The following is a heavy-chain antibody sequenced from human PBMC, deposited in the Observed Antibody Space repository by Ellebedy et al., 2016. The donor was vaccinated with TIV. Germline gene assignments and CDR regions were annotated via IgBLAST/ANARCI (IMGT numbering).Heavy chain of an antibody. CDR1: GGSFSGYY. V-gene: IGHV4-34*01. Sequence: SETLSLXXAVYGGSFSGYYWSWICKPPGKGLEWIGEINHSGSTNYNPSPKSRVTISVDTYKNQFSLKLSSVTAADTAVYYCARGGVVVVPAASYYYMDVWGKGTTVTVSS. D-gene: IGHD2-2*01. J-gene: IGHJ6*03. CDR3: ARGGVVVVPAASYYYMDV. CDR2: INHSGST.